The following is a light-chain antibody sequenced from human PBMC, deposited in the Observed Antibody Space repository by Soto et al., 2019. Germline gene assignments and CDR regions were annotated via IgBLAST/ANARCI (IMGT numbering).Light chain of an antibody. J-gene: IGKJ4*01. CDR2: GAS. Sequence: EIVMTQAPATLSVSPGERATLSCRASQSVSSNLAWYQQKPGQAPRLLIYGASTRATAIPPRSSGSGSGTDSPLASSSLQSQAFAISYCQQYNNCPRDFGGATKVEIK. CDR1: QSVSSN. CDR3: QQYNNCPRD. V-gene: IGKV3-15*01.